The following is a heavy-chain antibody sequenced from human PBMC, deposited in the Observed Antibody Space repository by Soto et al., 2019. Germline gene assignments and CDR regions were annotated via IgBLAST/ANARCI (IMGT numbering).Heavy chain of an antibody. CDR3: ARGWDWYIDL. CDR2: INSDETSR. J-gene: IGHJ2*01. Sequence: EAQLKESGGGIVQPGGSVRLSCVASGLTLSNYWMHWVRQAPGKGLEWVSRINSDETSRAYADSVRGRFAASRDNAQNTVYLLLNNLRVEDTAVYYCARGWDWYIDLWGRGTLVSVS. CDR1: GLTLSNYW. V-gene: IGHV3-74*03.